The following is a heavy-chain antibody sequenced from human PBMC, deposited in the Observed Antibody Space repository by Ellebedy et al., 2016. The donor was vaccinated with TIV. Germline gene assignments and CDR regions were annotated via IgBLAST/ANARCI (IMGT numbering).Heavy chain of an antibody. J-gene: IGHJ6*02. CDR2: INSDGSRT. V-gene: IGHV3-74*01. CDR1: GFTFSSHW. D-gene: IGHD2-21*02. CDR3: ARVYCGGDCYSDYNYYGVDV. Sequence: GGSLRLXXAASGFTFSSHWMHWVRQAPGKGLVWVSRINSDGSRTSYADSVKGRFTISRDNAKNTLYLQMNSLRVEDTAVYYCARVYCGGDCYSDYNYYGVDVWGQGTTVTVSS.